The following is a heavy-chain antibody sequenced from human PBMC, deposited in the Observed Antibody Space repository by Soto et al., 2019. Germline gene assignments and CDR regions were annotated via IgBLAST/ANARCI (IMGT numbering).Heavy chain of an antibody. V-gene: IGHV3-74*01. Sequence: EVQLVESGGGLVQPGGSLRLSCAASGFTFSSYWIHWVRQAPGKGLVWVSRIGSDGSPTRYADSVKGRFTISRDNAKNPLYLQMSSLRAEDTAVYYCARGRGYGDYFYFDYWGQGTLVTVSS. CDR2: IGSDGSPT. CDR3: ARGRGYGDYFYFDY. J-gene: IGHJ4*02. CDR1: GFTFSSYW. D-gene: IGHD4-17*01.